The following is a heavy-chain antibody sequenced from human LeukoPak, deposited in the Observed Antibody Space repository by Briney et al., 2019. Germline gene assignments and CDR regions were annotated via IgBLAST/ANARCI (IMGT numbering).Heavy chain of an antibody. D-gene: IGHD2-2*01. V-gene: IGHV4-34*01. J-gene: IGHJ4*02. CDR3: ASFADCSSTSCYPRVRNFDY. CDR1: GGSISSYY. Sequence: SETLSLTCTVSGGSISSYYWSWIRQPPGKGLEWIGEINHSGSTNYNPSLKSRVTISVDTSKNQFSLKLGSVTAADTAVYYCASFADCSSTSCYPRVRNFDYWGQGTLVTVSS. CDR2: INHSGST.